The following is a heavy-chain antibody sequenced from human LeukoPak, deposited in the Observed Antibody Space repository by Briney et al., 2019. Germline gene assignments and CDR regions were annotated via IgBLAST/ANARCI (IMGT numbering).Heavy chain of an antibody. CDR3: AKDPAPYDTDAFDI. CDR2: IYSGGST. V-gene: IGHV3-66*01. Sequence: GGSLRLSCAASGFTVSSNYMSWVRQAPGKGLEWVSVIYSGGSTYYADSVKGRFTISRDNSKNTLYLQMNSLRAEDTAVYYCAKDPAPYDTDAFDIWGQGTMVTVSS. D-gene: IGHD3-22*01. CDR1: GFTVSSNY. J-gene: IGHJ3*02.